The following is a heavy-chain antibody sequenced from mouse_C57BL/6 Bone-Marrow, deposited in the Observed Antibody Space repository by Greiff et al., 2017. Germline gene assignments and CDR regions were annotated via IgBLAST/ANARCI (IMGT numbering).Heavy chain of an antibody. J-gene: IGHJ1*03. CDR1: GYTFTSYW. CDR2: IDPSDSYT. V-gene: IGHV1-69*01. D-gene: IGHD1-1*01. CDR3: ARNELPYFDV. Sequence: QVQLQQPGAELVMPGASVKLSCKASGYTFTSYWMHWVKQRPGQGLEWIGEIDPSDSYTNYNQKFKGKSTLTVDKSSSTAYMQLSSLTSEDSAVYYCARNELPYFDVWGTGTTVTGSS.